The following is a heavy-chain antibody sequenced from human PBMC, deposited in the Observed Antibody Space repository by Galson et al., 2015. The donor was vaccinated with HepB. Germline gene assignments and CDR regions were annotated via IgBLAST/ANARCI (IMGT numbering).Heavy chain of an antibody. CDR3: ARDRYYYDSSGLLED. CDR1: GFTFSSYA. CDR2: ISSNGGST. D-gene: IGHD3-22*01. V-gene: IGHV3-64*01. Sequence: SLRLSCAASGFTFSSYAMHWVRQAPGKGLEYVSAISSNGGSTYYANSVKGRFTISRDNSKNTLYLQMGSLRAEDMAAYYCARDRYYYDSSGLLEDWGQGTLVTVSS. J-gene: IGHJ4*02.